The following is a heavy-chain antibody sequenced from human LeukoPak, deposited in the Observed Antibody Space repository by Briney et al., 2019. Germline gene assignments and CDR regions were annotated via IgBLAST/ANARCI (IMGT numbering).Heavy chain of an antibody. CDR1: GYTXTGYY. D-gene: IGHD3-10*01. Sequence: ASVKVPCKASGYTXTGYYMHWVRQAPGQGLEWMGIINPSGGSPNYAQKFQGRVTMTRDTSTSTVYMELRSLRSADTALYYCAREFVGGRSGELGYWGQGTLVTVSS. V-gene: IGHV1-46*01. J-gene: IGHJ4*02. CDR2: INPSGGSP. CDR3: AREFVGGRSGELGY.